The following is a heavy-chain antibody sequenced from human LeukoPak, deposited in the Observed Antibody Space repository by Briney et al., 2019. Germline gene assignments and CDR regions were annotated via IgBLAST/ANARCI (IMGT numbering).Heavy chain of an antibody. CDR2: IKGDGSET. V-gene: IGHV3-7*01. CDR3: AKSLDY. Sequence: PGGSLRLSCAASGFTFHDYAMHWVRQAPGKGLEWVANIKGDGSETHYVDSAKGRFTISRDNAKNYLYLQIDRVRVEDTAIYYCAKSLDYWGQGALLTVSS. CDR1: GFTFHDYA. J-gene: IGHJ4*02.